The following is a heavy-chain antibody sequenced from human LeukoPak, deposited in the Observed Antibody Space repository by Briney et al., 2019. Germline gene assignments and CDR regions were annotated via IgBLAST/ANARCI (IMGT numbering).Heavy chain of an antibody. CDR3: ARDNSVGETAWWFDP. CDR2: INPSGSSA. D-gene: IGHD1-26*01. J-gene: IGHJ5*02. V-gene: IGHV1-46*01. CDR1: GYIFTSYY. Sequence: ASVKVSCKASGYIFTSYYLHWVRQAPGQGLEWMGFINPSGSSAAYAQKFQGRLTMTRDRFTSTDYMELTSLTSDDTAVYYCARDNSVGETAWWFDPWGQGTLVTVSS.